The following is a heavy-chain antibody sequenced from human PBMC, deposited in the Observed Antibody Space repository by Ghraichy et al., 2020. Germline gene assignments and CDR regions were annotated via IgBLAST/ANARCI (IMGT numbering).Heavy chain of an antibody. CDR2: IYSGGST. CDR3: VRDPCGGDCYSGSWFDP. D-gene: IGHD2-21*02. Sequence: GSLRLSCAASGFTVSSNYMSWVRQAPGQGLEWVSVIYSGGSTYYADSVKGRFTISRDNSKNTLYLQMNSLRAEDTAVYYCVRDPCGGDCYSGSWFDPWGQGTLVTVSS. J-gene: IGHJ5*02. CDR1: GFTVSSNY. V-gene: IGHV3-53*01.